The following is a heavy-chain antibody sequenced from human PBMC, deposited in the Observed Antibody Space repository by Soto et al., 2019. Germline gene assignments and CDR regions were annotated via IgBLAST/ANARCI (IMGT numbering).Heavy chain of an antibody. Sequence: ASVKVSCKASGFTFTIYGITWVRQAPGQGLEWMGWINPYNGNTNYAQKFQGRVTMTTDTSTSTGYMELRSLRSDDTAVYYCARVVAAAPVYYGMDVWGQGTTVTVSS. CDR1: GFTFTIYG. D-gene: IGHD2-15*01. J-gene: IGHJ6*02. CDR3: ARVVAAAPVYYGMDV. V-gene: IGHV1-18*01. CDR2: INPYNGNT.